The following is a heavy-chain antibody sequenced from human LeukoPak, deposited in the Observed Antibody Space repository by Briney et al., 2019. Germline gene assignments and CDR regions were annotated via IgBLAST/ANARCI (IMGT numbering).Heavy chain of an antibody. CDR2: IKQDGSEK. D-gene: IGHD6-13*01. V-gene: IGHV3-7*01. CDR3: ARDLIGSWTSKSFDY. Sequence: PGGSLRLSCAASGFTFSSYWMSWVRQAPGKGLEWVANIKQDGSEKYYVDSVKGRFTISRDNAKNSLYLQMNSLRAEDTAVYYCARDLIGSWTSKSFDYWGQGTLVTVSS. J-gene: IGHJ4*02. CDR1: GFTFSSYW.